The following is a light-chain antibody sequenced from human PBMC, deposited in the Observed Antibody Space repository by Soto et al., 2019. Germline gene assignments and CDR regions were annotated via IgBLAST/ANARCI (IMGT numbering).Light chain of an antibody. CDR1: HSVSRS. CDR3: QHYNTWPWT. J-gene: IGKJ1*01. CDR2: GAF. Sequence: IWMPQSPSTLSLSPGQSVPLSCRASHSVSRSLARDPTKPGPGPRAPHSGAFPRAGGCPGKVQGRWVWTDFTLTISSLQSEDFAVYYCQHYNTWPWTFGQGTKVDIK. V-gene: IGKV3-15*01.